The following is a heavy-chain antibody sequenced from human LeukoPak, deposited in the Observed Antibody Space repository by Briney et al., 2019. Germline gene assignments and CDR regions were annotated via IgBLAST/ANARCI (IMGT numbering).Heavy chain of an antibody. Sequence: SETLSLTCAVYGGSFSSYYWSWIRQPSGKGLEWIGEINHSGSTNYNPSLKSRVTISVDASKNQFSLKLSSVTAADTAVYYCARGRWIAAAGSYYYYGLDVWGQGTTVTVSS. CDR3: ARGRWIAAAGSYYYYGLDV. V-gene: IGHV4-34*01. CDR1: GGSFSSYY. J-gene: IGHJ6*02. D-gene: IGHD6-13*01. CDR2: INHSGST.